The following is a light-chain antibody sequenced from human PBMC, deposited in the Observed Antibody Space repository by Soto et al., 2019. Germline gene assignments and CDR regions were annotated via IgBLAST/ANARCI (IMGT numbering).Light chain of an antibody. Sequence: QYALTQPASVSGSPGQSITISCTGIRSDVGDYNYVSWYQQHPGRAPKLMLYDVSTRPSGVSNRFSGSKSGNTASLTISGLQAEDEADYYCSSYTSSTTPHVVFGGGTKLTVL. V-gene: IGLV2-14*03. CDR3: SSYTSSTTPHVV. CDR2: DVS. J-gene: IGLJ2*01. CDR1: RSDVGDYNY.